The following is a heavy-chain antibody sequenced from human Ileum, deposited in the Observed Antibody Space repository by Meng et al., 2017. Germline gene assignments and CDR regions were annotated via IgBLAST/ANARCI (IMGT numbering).Heavy chain of an antibody. CDR2: IYYSGST. CDR1: AGSISSGGYY. J-gene: IGHJ4*02. V-gene: IGHV4-31*03. CDR3: ARVEGVGPFDY. D-gene: IGHD3-16*01. Sequence: QVQVPEAGPGGVKPSQTLSPTCTVSAGSISSGGYYWSWIRQHPGKGLEWIGYIYYSGSTYYNPSLKSRVTISVDTSKNQFSLKLSSVTAADTAVYYCARVEGVGPFDYWGQGTLVTVSS.